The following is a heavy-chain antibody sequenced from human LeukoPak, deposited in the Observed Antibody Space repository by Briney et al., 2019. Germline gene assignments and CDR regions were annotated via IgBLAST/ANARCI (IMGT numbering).Heavy chain of an antibody. D-gene: IGHD2-21*02. CDR2: ISGYNGNT. CDR1: GYTFTIYG. Sequence: ASVKVSCKASGYTFTIYGISWVRQAPGQGLEWMGWISGYNGNTNYAQKFQGRVTITTDESTSTAYMELSSLRSEDTAVYYCARDGGRDAIFDYWGQGTLVTVSS. J-gene: IGHJ4*02. V-gene: IGHV1-18*01. CDR3: ARDGGRDAIFDY.